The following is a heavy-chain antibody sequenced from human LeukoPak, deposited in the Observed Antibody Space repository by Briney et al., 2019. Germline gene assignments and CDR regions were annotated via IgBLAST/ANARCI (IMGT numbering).Heavy chain of an antibody. D-gene: IGHD1-26*01. J-gene: IGHJ5*02. CDR3: ARVRGSYYADWFDP. V-gene: IGHV1-18*01. CDR2: ISAYNGNT. Sequence: ASVKVSCKASGYTFTSYGISWVRQAPGQGLEWMGWISAYNGNTNYAQKLQGRVTMTTDTSTSTAYMELRSLRSDDTAVYYCARVRGSYYADWFDPWGQGTLVTVSS. CDR1: GYTFTSYG.